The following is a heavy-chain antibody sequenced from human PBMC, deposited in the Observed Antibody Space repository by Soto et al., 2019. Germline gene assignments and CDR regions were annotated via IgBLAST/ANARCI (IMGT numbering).Heavy chain of an antibody. Sequence: GGSLRLSCAASGFTFSSYGMHWVRQAPGKGLEWVAVIWYDGSNKYYADSVKGRFTISRDNSKNTLYLQMNSLRAEDTAVYYCARETTQQWLGPMQRRGYFDYWGQGTLVTVSS. CDR1: GFTFSSYG. CDR2: IWYDGSNK. J-gene: IGHJ4*02. CDR3: ARETTQQWLGPMQRRGYFDY. V-gene: IGHV3-33*01. D-gene: IGHD6-19*01.